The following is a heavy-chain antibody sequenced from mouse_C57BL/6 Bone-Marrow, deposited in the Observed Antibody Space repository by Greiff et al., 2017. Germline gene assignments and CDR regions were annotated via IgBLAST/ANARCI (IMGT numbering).Heavy chain of an antibody. D-gene: IGHD1-1*01. CDR3: ASYYGSTFAY. Sequence: QVQLKESGPGLVQPSQSLSITCTVSGFSLTSYGVHWVRQSPGKGLEWLGVIWSGGSTDYNAAFISRLSISKDNSKSQVFFKMNSLQADDTAIYYCASYYGSTFAYWGQGTLVTVSA. CDR2: IWSGGST. V-gene: IGHV2-2*01. J-gene: IGHJ3*01. CDR1: GFSLTSYG.